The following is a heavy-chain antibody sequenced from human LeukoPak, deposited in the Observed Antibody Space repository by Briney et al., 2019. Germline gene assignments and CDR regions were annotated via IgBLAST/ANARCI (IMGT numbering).Heavy chain of an antibody. J-gene: IGHJ6*02. CDR1: GFTFSSYS. D-gene: IGHD2-2*01. Sequence: PGGSLRLSCAASGFTFSSYSMNWVRQAPGKGLEWVSSISSSSSYIYYADSVKGRFTISRDNAKNSLYLQMNSLRAEDTAVYYCARGYCSSTSCAGGYYYGMDVWGQGTTVTVSS. CDR2: ISSSSSYI. CDR3: ARGYCSSTSCAGGYYYGMDV. V-gene: IGHV3-21*01.